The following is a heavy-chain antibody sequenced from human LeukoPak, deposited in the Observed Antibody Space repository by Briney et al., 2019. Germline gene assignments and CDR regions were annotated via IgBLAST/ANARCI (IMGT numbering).Heavy chain of an antibody. D-gene: IGHD3-16*01. Sequence: ASVKVSCKASGYTFTSYGISWVRQAPGQGLEWMGIINPSGGSTSYAQRFQGRVTMTRDTSSSTIYMGLSSLRSEDTALYYCARVSGRLGGAFDIWGQGTMVTVSS. J-gene: IGHJ3*02. CDR2: INPSGGST. V-gene: IGHV1-46*01. CDR1: GYTFTSYG. CDR3: ARVSGRLGGAFDI.